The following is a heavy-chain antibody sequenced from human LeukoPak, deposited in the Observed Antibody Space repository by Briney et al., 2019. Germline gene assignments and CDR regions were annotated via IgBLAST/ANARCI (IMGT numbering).Heavy chain of an antibody. J-gene: IGHJ3*02. Sequence: PGGSLRLSCAASGFIFSSYAMTWVRQAPGRGLDWVSVISGGGDTTYYADSVKGRFTISRDNSKNTLYLQMNSLRAEDTAVYYCARGQRLAFDAFDIWGQGTMVTVSS. CDR1: GFIFSSYA. CDR3: ARGQRLAFDAFDI. D-gene: IGHD3-3*02. V-gene: IGHV3-23*01. CDR2: ISGGGDTT.